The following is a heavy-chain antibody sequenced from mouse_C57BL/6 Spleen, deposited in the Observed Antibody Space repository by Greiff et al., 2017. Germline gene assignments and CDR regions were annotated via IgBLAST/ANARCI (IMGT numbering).Heavy chain of an antibody. V-gene: IGHV1-55*01. Sequence: QVQLQQPGAELVKPGASVKMSCKASGYTFTSSWITWVKQRPGQGLEWIGDIYPGSGSTNYNETFKSKATLTVDTSSSTAYMQLSSLTSEDSAVYYCASGSDYYGSSYLYYFDYWGQGTTLTVSS. J-gene: IGHJ2*01. CDR1: GYTFTSSW. CDR2: IYPGSGST. D-gene: IGHD1-1*01. CDR3: ASGSDYYGSSYLYYFDY.